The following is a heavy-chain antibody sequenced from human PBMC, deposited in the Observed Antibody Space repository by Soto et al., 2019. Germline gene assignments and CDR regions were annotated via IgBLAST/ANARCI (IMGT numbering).Heavy chain of an antibody. V-gene: IGHV3-30*18. J-gene: IGHJ6*02. Sequence: GGSLRLSCAASGFTFSSYGMHWVRQAPGKGLEWVAVISYDGSNKYYAGSVKGRFTISRDNSKNTLYLQMNSLRAEDTAVYYWAKGVSVTIFGVVESPYGMDVWGQGTTVTVS. CDR1: GFTFSSYG. D-gene: IGHD3-3*01. CDR3: AKGVSVTIFGVVESPYGMDV. CDR2: ISYDGSNK.